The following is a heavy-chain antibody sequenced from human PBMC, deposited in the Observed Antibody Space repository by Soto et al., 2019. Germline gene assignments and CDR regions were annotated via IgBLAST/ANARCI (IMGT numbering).Heavy chain of an antibody. D-gene: IGHD6-19*01. CDR3: ARDLRTVVAGSGGVAY. CDR1: GYTFTSYG. CDR2: ISAFNGNT. Sequence: GASVKVSCKASGYTFTSYGIRWVRQAPGQGHEWMGWISAFNGNTKYAQNLQGRVTMTTDTSTSTAYMELRSLRSDDTAVYYCARDLRTVVAGSGGVAYWGQGTLVTVSS. V-gene: IGHV1-18*04. J-gene: IGHJ4*02.